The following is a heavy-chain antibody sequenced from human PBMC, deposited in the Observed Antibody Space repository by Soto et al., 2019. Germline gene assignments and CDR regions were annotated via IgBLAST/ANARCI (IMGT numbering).Heavy chain of an antibody. J-gene: IGHJ6*02. D-gene: IGHD3-10*01. CDR2: IYYSGST. V-gene: IGHV4-59*01. Sequence: SETLSLTCTVSGGSISSYYWSWIRQPPGKGLEWIGYIYYSGSTNYNPSLKSRVTISVDTSKNQFSLKLSSVTAADTAVYYCARGYYGSGSLIYYYGMDVWGQGTTVTVSS. CDR1: GGSISSYY. CDR3: ARGYYGSGSLIYYYGMDV.